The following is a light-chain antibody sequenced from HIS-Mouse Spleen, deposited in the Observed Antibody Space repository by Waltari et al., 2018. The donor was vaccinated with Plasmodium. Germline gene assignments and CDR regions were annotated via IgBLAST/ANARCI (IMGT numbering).Light chain of an antibody. J-gene: IGKJ4*01. Sequence: IHMTQSPSSLSASVGASVTIPCRVSQSISSYLNWYQQKPGKAPTLLIYAASSLQSGVPSRFSGSGSGTDFTLTISSLQPEDFATYYCQQSYSTPPTFGGGTKVEIK. CDR3: QQSYSTPPT. CDR1: QSISSY. V-gene: IGKV1-39*01. CDR2: AAS.